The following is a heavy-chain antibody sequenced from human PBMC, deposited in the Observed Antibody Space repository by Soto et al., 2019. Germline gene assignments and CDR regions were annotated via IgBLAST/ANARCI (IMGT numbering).Heavy chain of an antibody. CDR3: ARDGAPAGYYYYGMDV. CDR2: ISSSGSTI. V-gene: IGHV3-11*01. CDR1: GFTFSDYY. J-gene: IGHJ6*02. Sequence: GGSLRLSCAASGFTFSDYYMSWIRQAPGKGLEWVSYISSSGSTIYYADSVKGRFTISRDNAKNSLYLQMNSLRAEDTAVYYCARDGAPAGYYYYGMDVWGQGTTVTVSS. D-gene: IGHD1-26*01.